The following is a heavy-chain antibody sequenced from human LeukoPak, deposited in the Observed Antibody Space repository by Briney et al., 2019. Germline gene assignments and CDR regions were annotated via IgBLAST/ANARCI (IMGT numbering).Heavy chain of an antibody. D-gene: IGHD6-6*01. CDR2: INTDGSNT. Sequence: GGSLRLSCAASGFTFSTYWMHWVRQAPGKGLVWVSRINTDGSNTNYADSVRGRFTISRDNAKNTLYLQMNSLRAEDTAVYYCARDLLEYSSSSGSGYWGQGTLVTVSS. J-gene: IGHJ4*02. CDR1: GFTFSTYW. V-gene: IGHV3-74*01. CDR3: ARDLLEYSSSSGSGY.